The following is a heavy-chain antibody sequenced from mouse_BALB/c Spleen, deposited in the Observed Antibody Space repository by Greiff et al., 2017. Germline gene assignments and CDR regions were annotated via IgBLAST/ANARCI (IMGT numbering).Heavy chain of an antibody. J-gene: IGHJ2*01. Sequence: EVQRVESGGGLVQPGGSLRLSCATSGFTFTDYYMSWVRQPPGKALEWLGFIRNKANGYTTEYSASVKGRFTISRDNSQSILYLQMNTLRAEDSATYYCARDIVYYDYDNYFDYWGQGTTLTVSS. CDR1: GFTFTDYY. D-gene: IGHD2-4*01. CDR3: ARDIVYYDYDNYFDY. V-gene: IGHV7-3*02. CDR2: IRNKANGYTT.